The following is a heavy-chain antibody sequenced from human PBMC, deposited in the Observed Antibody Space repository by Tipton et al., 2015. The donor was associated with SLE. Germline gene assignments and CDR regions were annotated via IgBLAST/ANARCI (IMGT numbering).Heavy chain of an antibody. CDR1: GFTFSSYA. CDR2: ISYDGSNK. Sequence: SLRLSCTASGFTFSSYAMHWVRQAPGKGLEWVAVISYDGSNKNYADSVKGRFTISRDNSKNTLYLQMNSLRAEDTAVYYCARCRPSGSYYDYWGQGTLVTVSS. CDR3: ARCRPSGSYYDY. J-gene: IGHJ4*02. V-gene: IGHV3-30*04. D-gene: IGHD1-26*01.